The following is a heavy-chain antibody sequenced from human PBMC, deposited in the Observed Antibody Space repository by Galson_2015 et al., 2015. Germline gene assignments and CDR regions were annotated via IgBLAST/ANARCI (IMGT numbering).Heavy chain of an antibody. Sequence: SVKVSCKASNYTFTTFGVNWVRQAPGQGLEWMGWISVYNGNTNYAQKFQGRVTLTTDTSSTTAYMELMNLRSDDTAVYYCARSHSIMLAGKGDYWGQGTLVTVSS. J-gene: IGHJ4*02. V-gene: IGHV1-18*01. CDR1: NYTFTTFG. D-gene: IGHD6-19*01. CDR3: ARSHSIMLAGKGDY. CDR2: ISVYNGNT.